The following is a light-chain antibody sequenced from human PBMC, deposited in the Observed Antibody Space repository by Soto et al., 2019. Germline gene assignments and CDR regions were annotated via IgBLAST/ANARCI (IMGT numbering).Light chain of an antibody. J-gene: IGKJ4*01. Sequence: EIVMTQSPATLSVSPGERATLSCRASQSIGSTLAWYQQKPGQTPRLLIYDASTRATGIPARFSGIGSGTEFSLIISSLHSEDFAVYYCQHYKSWPLSFGGGTKVEI. CDR2: DAS. CDR3: QHYKSWPLS. CDR1: QSIGST. V-gene: IGKV3-15*01.